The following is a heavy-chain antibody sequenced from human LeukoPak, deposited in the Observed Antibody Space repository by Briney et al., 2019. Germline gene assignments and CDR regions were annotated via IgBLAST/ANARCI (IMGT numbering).Heavy chain of an antibody. CDR2: ISPGDSDT. CDR1: GYSFSTYW. Sequence: GESLKISCKGSGYSFSTYWIGWVRQMPGKGLEWMGIISPGDSDTRYSPSFQGQVTISADKSISTAYLQWSSLKASDTAMYYCARHRYCSSTSCRPGDYYYGMDVWGQGTTVTVSS. V-gene: IGHV5-51*01. J-gene: IGHJ6*02. D-gene: IGHD2-2*01. CDR3: ARHRYCSSTSCRPGDYYYGMDV.